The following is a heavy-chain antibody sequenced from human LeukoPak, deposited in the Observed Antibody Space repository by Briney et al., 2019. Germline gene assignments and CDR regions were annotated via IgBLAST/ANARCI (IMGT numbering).Heavy chain of an antibody. D-gene: IGHD3-3*01. V-gene: IGHV3-30*04. J-gene: IGHJ3*02. Sequence: GGSLRLSCAASGFTFSSYAMHWVRQAPGKGLEWVAVISYDGSNKYYADSVKGRFTISRDNSKNTLFLQMNSLRAGDTAVYYCARLSKGRYGLWNAYRPNSFDIWGQGTMVTVSS. CDR1: GFTFSSYA. CDR2: ISYDGSNK. CDR3: ARLSKGRYGLWNAYRPNSFDI.